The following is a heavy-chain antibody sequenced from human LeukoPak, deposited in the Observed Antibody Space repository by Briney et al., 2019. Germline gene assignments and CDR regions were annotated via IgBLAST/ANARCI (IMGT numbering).Heavy chain of an antibody. V-gene: IGHV1-2*02. CDR3: ARLPTTVNPGVDY. CDR2: INPNSGGT. J-gene: IGHJ4*02. Sequence: ASVKVSCKASGYTFTNYGISWVRQAPGQGLEWMGWINPNSGGTNYAQKFQGRVTMTRDTSISTAYMELSRLRSDDTAVYYCARLPTTVNPGVDYWGQGTLVTVSS. CDR1: GYTFTNYG. D-gene: IGHD4-17*01.